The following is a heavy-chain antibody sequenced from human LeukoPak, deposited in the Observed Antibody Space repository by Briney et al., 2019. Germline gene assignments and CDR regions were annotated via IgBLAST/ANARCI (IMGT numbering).Heavy chain of an antibody. CDR1: ADSLSSGGHF. V-gene: IGHV4-31*03. D-gene: IGHD3-10*01. Sequence: PSETLSLTCTVSADSLSSGGHFWAWIRQFRGKGLESFGFIHHSWRSRHNPSLKDRDAISVDTSRKQFALKLSAVTAADTAMYYCARGGNRFGGFYFDYWGQGIQVIVSS. CDR3: ARGGNRFGGFYFDY. CDR2: IHHSWRS. J-gene: IGHJ4*02.